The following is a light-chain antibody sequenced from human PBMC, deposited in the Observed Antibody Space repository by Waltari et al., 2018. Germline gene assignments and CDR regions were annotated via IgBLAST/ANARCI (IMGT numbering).Light chain of an antibody. CDR3: VLYGGNGIWV. CDR2: STN. Sequence: QTVVTQEPAFSVSPGGTITLTCALTSGSVSTSDYPSWYQPTPGQAPRTLIYSTNIRSSGVPDRFSGSIIGNKAALTITGAQADDESDYYCVLYGGNGIWVFGGGTRLTVL. J-gene: IGLJ3*02. CDR1: SGSVSTSDY. V-gene: IGLV8-61*01.